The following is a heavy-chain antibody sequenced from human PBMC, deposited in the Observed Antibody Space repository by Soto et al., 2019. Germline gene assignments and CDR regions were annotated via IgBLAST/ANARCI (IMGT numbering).Heavy chain of an antibody. J-gene: IGHJ4*02. CDR2: ISYDGSNK. Sequence: GGSLRLSCAASGFTFSSYAMHWVRQAPGKGLEWVAVISYDGSNKYYADSVKGRFTISRDNSKNTLYLQMNSLRAEDTAVYYCASDYDSSGYARYYFDYWGQGTLVTVSS. V-gene: IGHV3-30-3*01. CDR3: ASDYDSSGYARYYFDY. D-gene: IGHD3-22*01. CDR1: GFTFSSYA.